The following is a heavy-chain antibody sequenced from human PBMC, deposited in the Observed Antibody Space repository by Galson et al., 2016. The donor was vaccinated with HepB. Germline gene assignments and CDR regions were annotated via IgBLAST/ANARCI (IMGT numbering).Heavy chain of an antibody. CDR1: GDSIRNVGRH. D-gene: IGHD6-13*01. Sequence: ETLSLTCTVSGDSIRNVGRHWGWFRQSPGKGLEYIGSIHSSGTSYYNPSLTSRITVSADMSRNQFFLSLTSVTAAGTAIYYCVRLGTAAAVANRRGSVYWSQGTRVSVSS. CDR3: VRLGTAAAVANRRGSVY. V-gene: IGHV4-39*01. J-gene: IGHJ4*02. CDR2: IHSSGTS.